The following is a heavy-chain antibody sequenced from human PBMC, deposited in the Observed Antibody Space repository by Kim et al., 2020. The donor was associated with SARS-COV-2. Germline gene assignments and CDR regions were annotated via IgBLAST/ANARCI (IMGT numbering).Heavy chain of an antibody. J-gene: IGHJ2*01. CDR1: GGSFSGYY. CDR2: INHSGST. Sequence: SETLSLTCAVYGGSFSGYYWSWIRQPPGKGLEWIGEINHSGSTNYNPSLKSRVTISVDTSKNQFSLKLSSVTAADTAVYYCARDPRILAARHLSVRYFDLWGRGTLVTVSS. CDR3: ARDPRILAARHLSVRYFDL. V-gene: IGHV4-34*01. D-gene: IGHD6-6*01.